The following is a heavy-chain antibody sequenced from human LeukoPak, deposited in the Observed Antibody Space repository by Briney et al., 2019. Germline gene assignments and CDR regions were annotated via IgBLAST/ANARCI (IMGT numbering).Heavy chain of an antibody. J-gene: IGHJ4*02. CDR1: GGTFSSYA. D-gene: IGHD1-26*01. CDR2: IIPIFGTA. V-gene: IGHV1-69*06. Sequence: SVKVSCKASGGTFSSYAISWVRQAPGQGLEWMGGIIPIFGTANYAQKFQGRVTITADKSTSTAYMELSSLRSEDTAVYYCARGTYYSGSYLYYFDYWGQGTLVTVSS. CDR3: ARGTYYSGSYLYYFDY.